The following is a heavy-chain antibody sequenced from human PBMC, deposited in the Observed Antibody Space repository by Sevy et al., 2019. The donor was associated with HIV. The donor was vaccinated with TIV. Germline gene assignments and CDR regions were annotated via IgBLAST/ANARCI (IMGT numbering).Heavy chain of an antibody. J-gene: IGHJ5*02. Sequence: SETLSLTCTVSRGSISSYYWSWIRQPPGKGLEWIGYICYSGSTNYNPSLKSRVTISVDTSKNQFSLKLSSVTAADTAVYYCARGGAVVPAAINWFDPWGHGTLVTVSS. V-gene: IGHV4-59*12. D-gene: IGHD2-2*02. CDR1: RGSISSYY. CDR3: ARGGAVVPAAINWFDP. CDR2: ICYSGST.